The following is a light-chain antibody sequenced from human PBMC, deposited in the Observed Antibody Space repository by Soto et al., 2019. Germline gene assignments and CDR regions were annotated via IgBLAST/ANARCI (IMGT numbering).Light chain of an antibody. Sequence: EIVMTQSPATLSVSPGERATLSCRASQSVRTDLAWYQQKPGQPPRLLIYAASTRATGVPARFSGSGSGTEFTLTISSLQSEDFAVYYCQQYNNWPRTFGQGTKV. CDR1: QSVRTD. J-gene: IGKJ1*01. CDR2: AAS. V-gene: IGKV3-15*01. CDR3: QQYNNWPRT.